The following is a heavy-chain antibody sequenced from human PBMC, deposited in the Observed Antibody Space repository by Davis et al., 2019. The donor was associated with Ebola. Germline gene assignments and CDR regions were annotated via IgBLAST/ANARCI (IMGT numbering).Heavy chain of an antibody. V-gene: IGHV4-39*07. J-gene: IGHJ4*02. D-gene: IGHD6-19*01. CDR3: ARDPSGWYELDY. CDR1: GGSISSSSYY. Sequence: MPSETLSLTCTVSGGSISSSSYYWGWIRQPPGKGLEWIGSIYYSGSTNYNPSLKSRVTISVDTSKNQFSLKLSSVTAADTAVYYCARDPSGWYELDYWGQGTLVTVSS. CDR2: IYYSGST.